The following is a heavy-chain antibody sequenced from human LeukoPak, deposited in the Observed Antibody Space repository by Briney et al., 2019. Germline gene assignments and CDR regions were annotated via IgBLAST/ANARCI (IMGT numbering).Heavy chain of an antibody. CDR1: GFTFSSYS. Sequence: PGGSLRLSCAASGFTFSSYSMNWVRQAPGKGLGWVSYISSSSSTIYYADSVKGRFTISRDNAKNSLYLQMNSLRAEDTAVYYCAGVALWLSYYYYYMDVWGIGTTVTVSS. D-gene: IGHD5-18*01. CDR2: ISSSSSTI. V-gene: IGHV3-48*01. J-gene: IGHJ6*03. CDR3: AGVALWLSYYYYYMDV.